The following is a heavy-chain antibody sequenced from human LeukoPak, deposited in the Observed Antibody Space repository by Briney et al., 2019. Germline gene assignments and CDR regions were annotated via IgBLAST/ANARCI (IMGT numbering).Heavy chain of an antibody. CDR3: ARDSDYSGSYPSFDY. CDR1: GLIFSSYS. V-gene: IGHV3-48*02. Sequence: PGGSLRLSCSASGLIFSSYSMNWVRQAPGKGLEWVSYISSSSSTIYYADSVKGRFTISRDNAKNSLYLQMNSLRDEDTAVYYCARDSDYSGSYPSFDYWGQGTLVTVSS. CDR2: ISSSSSTI. J-gene: IGHJ4*02. D-gene: IGHD1-26*01.